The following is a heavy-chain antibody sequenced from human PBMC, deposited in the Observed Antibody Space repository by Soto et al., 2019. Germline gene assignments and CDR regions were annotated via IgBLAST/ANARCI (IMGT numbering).Heavy chain of an antibody. CDR1: GFTFSSYG. CDR2: ISYDGSNK. CDR3: ATDLSVTTSR. D-gene: IGHD4-17*01. J-gene: IGHJ4*02. Sequence: QVQLVESGGGVVQPGRSLRLSCAASGFTFSSYGMHWVRQAPGKGLEWVAVISYDGSNKYYADSVKGRFTISRDNSKNTLYLQMTSLRAEDAAVYYCATDLSVTTSRWGQRTLVTVSS. V-gene: IGHV3-30*03.